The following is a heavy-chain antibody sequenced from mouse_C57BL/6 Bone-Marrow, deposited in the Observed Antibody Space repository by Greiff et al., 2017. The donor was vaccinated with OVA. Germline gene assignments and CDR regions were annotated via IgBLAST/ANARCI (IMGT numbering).Heavy chain of an antibody. CDR3: AREGVYYDYDDLAY. CDR1: GYTFTSYW. Sequence: QVQLQQPGAELVKPGASVKLSCKASGYTFTSYWMHWVKQRPGQGLEWIGMIHPNSGSTNYNEKFKSKATLTVDKSSSTAYMQLSSLTSEDSAVYYCAREGVYYDYDDLAYWGQGTLVTVSA. V-gene: IGHV1-64*01. D-gene: IGHD2-4*01. CDR2: IHPNSGST. J-gene: IGHJ3*01.